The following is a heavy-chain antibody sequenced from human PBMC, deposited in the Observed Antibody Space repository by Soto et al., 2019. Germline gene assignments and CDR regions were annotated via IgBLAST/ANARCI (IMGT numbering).Heavy chain of an antibody. V-gene: IGHV3-30*03. D-gene: IGHD3-22*01. Sequence: GGSLRLSCAVSGFTFGPFGMHWLRQTPDKGLEWVAAVSNDGLNKYYADSARGRFTISKDTPNNMLYLQMNSLRAEDTAVYYCARAPYYYDSGGYQGSWGQGTLVTVSS. J-gene: IGHJ5*02. CDR3: ARAPYYYDSGGYQGS. CDR2: VSNDGLNK. CDR1: GFTFGPFG.